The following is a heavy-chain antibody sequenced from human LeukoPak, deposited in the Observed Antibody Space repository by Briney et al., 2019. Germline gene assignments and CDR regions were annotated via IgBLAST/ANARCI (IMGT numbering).Heavy chain of an antibody. D-gene: IGHD3-3*01. CDR2: IYYSGST. V-gene: IGHV4-30-4*01. CDR3: ARAYGTYYDFWSGSPYAYYFDY. J-gene: IGHJ4*02. Sequence: PSETLSLTCTVSGGSIRSSYYYWSWIRQPPGKGLEWIGYIYYSGSTYYNPSLKSRVTISVDTSKNQFSLKLSSVTAADTAVYYCARAYGTYYDFWSGSPYAYYFDYWGQGTLVTVSS. CDR1: GGSIRSSYYY.